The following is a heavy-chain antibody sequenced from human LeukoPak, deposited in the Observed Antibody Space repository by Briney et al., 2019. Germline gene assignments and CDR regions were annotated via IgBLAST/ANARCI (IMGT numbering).Heavy chain of an antibody. CDR3: ARDSSNLNPLHY. CDR1: GFTFSHFA. Sequence: KPGTSLRLSCEASGFTFSHFAMHWVRQAPGQGLQWMGGIFPLFDKTNYAQSFQGKVTITADKATSTAYMELTSLTSEDTAIYYCARDSSNLNPLHYWGQGTLLIVSS. CDR2: IFPLFDKT. D-gene: IGHD1-20*01. J-gene: IGHJ4*02. V-gene: IGHV1-69*06.